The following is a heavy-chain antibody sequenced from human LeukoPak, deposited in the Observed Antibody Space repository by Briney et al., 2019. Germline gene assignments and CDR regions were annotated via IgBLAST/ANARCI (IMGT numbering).Heavy chain of an antibody. CDR3: ARIRQGYCSGGSCYSGGWFDP. D-gene: IGHD2-15*01. Sequence: SETLSLTCTVSGGSISSFYWTWIRQPPGKGLEWIGYLYYSGSTNYNPSLKSRVTISVDKSKNQFSLKLSSVTAADTAVYYCARIRQGYCSGGSCYSGGWFDPWGQGTLVTVSS. V-gene: IGHV4-59*12. J-gene: IGHJ5*02. CDR1: GGSISSFY. CDR2: LYYSGST.